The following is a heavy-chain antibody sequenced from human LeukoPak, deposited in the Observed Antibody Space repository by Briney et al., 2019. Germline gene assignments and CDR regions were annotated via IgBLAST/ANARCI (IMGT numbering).Heavy chain of an antibody. V-gene: IGHV4-59*08. CDR1: GGSISSYY. CDR3: AAQGYYDSSGYYF. J-gene: IGHJ4*02. Sequence: PSETLSLTCTVSGGSISSYYWSWIRQPPGKGLEWIGYIYYSGSTNYNPSLKSRVTISVDTSKNQFSLKLSSVTAADTAVYYCAAQGYYDSSGYYFWGQGTLVTASS. D-gene: IGHD3-22*01. CDR2: IYYSGST.